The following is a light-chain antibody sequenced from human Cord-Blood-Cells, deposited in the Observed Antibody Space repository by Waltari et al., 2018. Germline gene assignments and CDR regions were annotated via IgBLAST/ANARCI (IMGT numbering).Light chain of an antibody. CDR3: QQYNNWPPGT. CDR1: QSGTRN. V-gene: IGKV3-15*01. Sequence: DIVMTQSPATLSVSPGERATLSCRASQSGTRNLAWYQQKPGQAPRLLIYGASTRATGIPARFSGSGSGTEFTLTISSLQSEDFAVYYCQQYNNWPPGTFGQGTKVEIK. CDR2: GAS. J-gene: IGKJ1*01.